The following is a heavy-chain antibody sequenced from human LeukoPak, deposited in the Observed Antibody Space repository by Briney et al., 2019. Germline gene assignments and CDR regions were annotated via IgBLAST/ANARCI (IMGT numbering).Heavy chain of an antibody. CDR1: GYTFTGYY. CDR2: INPNSGGT. CDR3: ARPSNWNDVSFDY. J-gene: IGHJ4*02. V-gene: IGHV1-2*02. D-gene: IGHD1-1*01. Sequence: ASVKVSCKASGYTFTGYYMHWVRQAPGQGLEWMGWINPNSGGTNYAQKFQGRVTMTRDTPISTAYMELSRLRSDDTAVYYCARPSNWNDVSFDYWGQGTLVTVSS.